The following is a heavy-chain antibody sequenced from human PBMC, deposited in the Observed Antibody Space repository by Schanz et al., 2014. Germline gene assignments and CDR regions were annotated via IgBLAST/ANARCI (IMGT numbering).Heavy chain of an antibody. CDR2: ISTDGTNT. CDR1: GFTFRGHA. J-gene: IGHJ3*01. CDR3: ARNVIATGRAFDL. D-gene: IGHD6-13*01. V-gene: IGHV3-30*04. Sequence: QVQLVESGGGVVQPGRSLRLSCAASGFTFRGHAMHWVRQAPGKGLEKVAAISTDGTNTYYAASVRGRFTISRDNSKNTVYLQMDSLRSDDTAVYYCARNVIATGRAFDLWGPGTMVTVS.